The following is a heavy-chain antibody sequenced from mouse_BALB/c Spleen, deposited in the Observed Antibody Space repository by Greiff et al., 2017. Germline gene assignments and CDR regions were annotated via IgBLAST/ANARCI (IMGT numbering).Heavy chain of an antibody. CDR3: ARAYYTAY. V-gene: IGHV2-2*02. D-gene: IGHD2-12*01. CDR1: GFSLTSYG. J-gene: IGHJ3*01. CDR2: IWSGGST. Sequence: QVQLQQSGPGLVQPSQSLSITCTVSGFSLTSYGVHWVRQSPGKGLEWLGVIWSGGSTDYNAAFISRLSISKDNSKSQVFFKMNSLQANDTAIYYCARAYYTAYWGQGTLVTVSA.